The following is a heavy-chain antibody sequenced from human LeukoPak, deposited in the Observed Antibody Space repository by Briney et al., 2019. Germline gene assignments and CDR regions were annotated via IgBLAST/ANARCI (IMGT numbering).Heavy chain of an antibody. V-gene: IGHV3-20*04. Sequence: GSLRLSCAASGFTFDDYGMTWVRQAPGKGLEWVSGINWNGGSTGYADSVKGRFTTSRDNAKNSLYLQMNSLRAEDTALYYCGKDLHFYVAMDVWGQGTTVTVSS. D-gene: IGHD2/OR15-2a*01. CDR3: GKDLHFYVAMDV. CDR2: INWNGGST. CDR1: GFTFDDYG. J-gene: IGHJ6*02.